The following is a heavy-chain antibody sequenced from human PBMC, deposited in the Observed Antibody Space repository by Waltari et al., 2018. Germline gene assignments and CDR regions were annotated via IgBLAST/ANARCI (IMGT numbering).Heavy chain of an antibody. V-gene: IGHV1-69*06. Sequence: QVQLVQSGAEVKKPGSSVKVSCKASGGTFSSYAISWVRQAPGQGLEWMGGSSPIFGTANYAQKFQGRVTMTRNTSISTAYMELSSLRSEDTAVYYCARDGAVGATLDYWGQGTLVTVSS. CDR2: SSPIFGTA. CDR1: GGTFSSYA. D-gene: IGHD1-26*01. CDR3: ARDGAVGATLDY. J-gene: IGHJ4*02.